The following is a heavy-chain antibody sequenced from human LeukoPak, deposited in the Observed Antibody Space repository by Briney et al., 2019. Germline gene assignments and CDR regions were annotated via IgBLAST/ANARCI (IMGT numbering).Heavy chain of an antibody. J-gene: IGHJ6*02. CDR3: ARTDCSSTSPSACDDILTGYRYYYYGMDV. V-gene: IGHV1-69*13. D-gene: IGHD3-9*01. Sequence: SVKVSCKASGGTFSSYAISWVGQAPGQGLEWMGGIIPIFGTANYAQKFQGRVTITADESTSTAYMELSSLRSEDTAVYYCARTDCSSTSPSACDDILTGYRYYYYGMDVWGQGTTVTVSS. CDR2: IIPIFGTA. CDR1: GGTFSSYA.